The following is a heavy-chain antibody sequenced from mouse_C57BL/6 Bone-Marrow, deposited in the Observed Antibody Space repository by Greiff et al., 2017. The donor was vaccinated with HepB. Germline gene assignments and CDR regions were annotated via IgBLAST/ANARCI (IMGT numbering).Heavy chain of an antibody. Sequence: VQLQESGAELARPGASVKLSCKASGYTFTSYGISWVKQRTGQGLEWIGEIYPRSGNTYYNEKFKGKATLTADKSSSTAYMELRSLTSEDSAVYFCARGYGSFYWYFDVWGTGTTVTVSS. V-gene: IGHV1-81*01. CDR2: IYPRSGNT. J-gene: IGHJ1*03. D-gene: IGHD1-1*01. CDR3: ARGYGSFYWYFDV. CDR1: GYTFTSYG.